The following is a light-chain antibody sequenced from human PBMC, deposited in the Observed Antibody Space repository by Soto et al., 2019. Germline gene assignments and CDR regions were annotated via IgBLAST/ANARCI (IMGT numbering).Light chain of an antibody. Sequence: DIQMTQSPSSLSASVGDRVTITCRASQSISKYLNWYQQKSGKAPKLLISTASNLQSGVPSSFSGSGFGTTFTFTISSLQPEDIATYYCQHYENLPITFGQGTRLEIK. CDR2: TAS. J-gene: IGKJ5*01. CDR1: QSISKY. CDR3: QHYENLPIT. V-gene: IGKV1-33*01.